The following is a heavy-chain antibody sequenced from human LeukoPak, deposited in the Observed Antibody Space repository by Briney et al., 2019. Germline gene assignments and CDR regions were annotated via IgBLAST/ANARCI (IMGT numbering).Heavy chain of an antibody. V-gene: IGHV4-4*07. J-gene: IGHJ4*02. CDR2: IYGSGST. CDR1: GGSISSDY. Sequence: SETLSLTCTVSGGSISSDYWSWIRQPAGKGLQWIGRIYGSGSTNYNPSLKSRVTMSVDTSKNQFSLKLSSVTAADTAVYYCARVGGYCSGGSCPKTYFDYWGQGTLVTVSS. CDR3: ARVGGYCSGGSCPKTYFDY. D-gene: IGHD2-15*01.